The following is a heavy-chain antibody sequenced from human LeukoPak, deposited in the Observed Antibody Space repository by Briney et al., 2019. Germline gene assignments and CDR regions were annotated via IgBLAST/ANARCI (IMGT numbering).Heavy chain of an antibody. V-gene: IGHV3-66*01. CDR1: GFTFSSYG. D-gene: IGHD2/OR15-2a*01. CDR2: IYSGGNT. CDR3: ARDEPSPDSTDLDY. J-gene: IGHJ4*02. Sequence: GRSLRLSCAASGFTFSSYGMHWVRQAPGKGLEWVSVIYSGGNTYYADSVKGRFTISRDNSKNTLYLQMSSLRVEDTAVYYCARDEPSPDSTDLDYWGQGTLVTVSS.